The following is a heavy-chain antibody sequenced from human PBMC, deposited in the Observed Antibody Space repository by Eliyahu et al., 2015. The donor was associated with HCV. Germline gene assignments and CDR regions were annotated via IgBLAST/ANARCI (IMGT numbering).Heavy chain of an antibody. CDR2: IIPIFGTA. CDR3: ARGNDYYDSSGGLWDY. CDR1: GXTFSSXA. V-gene: IGHV1-69*06. D-gene: IGHD3-22*01. J-gene: IGHJ4*02. Sequence: QVQLVQSGAEVKKPGSSVKVXCKASGXTFSSXAIRWVRQAPGQGLXWMGGIIPIFGTANXAQKFQGRVTITADKSTSTAYMELSSLRSEDTAVYYCARGNDYYDSSGGLWDYWGQGTLVTVSS.